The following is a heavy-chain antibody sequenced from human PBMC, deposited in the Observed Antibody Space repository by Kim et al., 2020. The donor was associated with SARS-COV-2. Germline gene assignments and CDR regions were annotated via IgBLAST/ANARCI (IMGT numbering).Heavy chain of an antibody. J-gene: IGHJ4*02. CDR2: INSDGSST. V-gene: IGHV3-74*03. CDR1: GFTFGNYW. Sequence: GGSLRLSCAASGFTFGNYWMHWVRQAPGKGLVWVSHINSDGSSTTSADSVKGRFTISRDNAKNTLYLQMNSLRAEDTAVYYCARGYSYGSGDYWGQGALVTVSS. CDR3: ARGYSYGSGDY. D-gene: IGHD5-18*01.